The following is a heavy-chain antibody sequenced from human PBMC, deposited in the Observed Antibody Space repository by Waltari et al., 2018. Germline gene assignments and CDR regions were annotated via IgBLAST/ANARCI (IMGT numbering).Heavy chain of an antibody. CDR1: GFTFSSYS. CDR3: ARDATVRGEFSY. CDR2: IRSSSSYI. Sequence: EVQLVESGGGLVKPGGSLRLSGAASGFTFSSYSMNWVRQAPGKGLEWVSSIRSSSSYIYYADSVKGRFTISRDNAKNSLYLQMNSLRAEDTAVYYCARDATVRGEFSYWGQGTLVTVSS. D-gene: IGHD3-10*01. J-gene: IGHJ4*02. V-gene: IGHV3-21*01.